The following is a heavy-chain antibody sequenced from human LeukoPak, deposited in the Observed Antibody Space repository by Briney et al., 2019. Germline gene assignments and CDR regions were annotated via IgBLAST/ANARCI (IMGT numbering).Heavy chain of an antibody. CDR3: AKEGRGTVVVAATRKYYYYYMDV. CDR1: GFTFNSYY. J-gene: IGHJ6*03. Sequence: GGSLRLSCAASGFTFNSYYMSWVRQAPGKGLEWVASIKQDGSEKYYVDSVKGRFTISRDNAKNTLYLQMNSLRAEDTAVYYCAKEGRGTVVVAATRKYYYYYMDVWGKGTTVTISS. D-gene: IGHD2-15*01. CDR2: IKQDGSEK. V-gene: IGHV3-7*03.